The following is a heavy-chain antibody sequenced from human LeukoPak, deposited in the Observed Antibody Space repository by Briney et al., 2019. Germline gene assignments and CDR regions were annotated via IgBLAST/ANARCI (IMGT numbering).Heavy chain of an antibody. CDR2: INPNSGGT. CDR1: GYTFTGYY. J-gene: IGHJ4*02. Sequence: ASVKVSCKASGYTFTGYYMHWVRQAPGQGLEWMGWINPNSGGTNYAQKFQGRVTMTRDTSISTAYMELSRLRSDDTAVYYCARPYYDILTGYSANYYFDYWGQGTLVTVSS. D-gene: IGHD3-9*01. CDR3: ARPYYDILTGYSANYYFDY. V-gene: IGHV1-2*02.